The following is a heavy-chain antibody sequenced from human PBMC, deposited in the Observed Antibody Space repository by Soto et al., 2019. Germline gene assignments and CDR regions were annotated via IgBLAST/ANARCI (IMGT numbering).Heavy chain of an antibody. CDR2: IYHSGIT. CDR3: ERAKGYTSGWPRHGLDV. V-gene: IGHV4-4*02. D-gene: IGHD6-19*01. CDR1: GGSISSSNW. Sequence: SETLSLTCAVSGGSISSSNWWSWVRQPPGKGLEWIGVIYHSGITNYNPSLKSRVTISVDKSKNQFSLKLSSVTAADTAVYYCERAKGYTSGWPRHGLDVWGQGTTVT. J-gene: IGHJ6*01.